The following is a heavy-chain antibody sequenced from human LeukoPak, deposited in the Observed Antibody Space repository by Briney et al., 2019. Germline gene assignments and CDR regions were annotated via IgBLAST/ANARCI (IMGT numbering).Heavy chain of an antibody. CDR3: TTGPFDYYGSASYLANGMDV. J-gene: IGHJ6*02. D-gene: IGHD3-10*01. CDR2: IKSKTDGGTT. Sequence: GGSLRLSCAASGFSFSNAWMSWVRQAPGKGLEWVGRIKSKTDGGTTDYTAPVKGRFTISRDDSKNTLYLQMNSLKTEDTAVYYCTTGPFDYYGSASYLANGMDVWGQGTTVTVSS. CDR1: GFSFSNAW. V-gene: IGHV3-15*01.